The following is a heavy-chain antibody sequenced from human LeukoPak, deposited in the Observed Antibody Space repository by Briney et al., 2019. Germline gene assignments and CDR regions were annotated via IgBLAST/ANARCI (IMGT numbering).Heavy chain of an antibody. D-gene: IGHD2-21*01. J-gene: IGHJ4*02. CDR3: AKDSTIKAFDY. CDR2: IKSDGGLT. CDR1: GFTFSDYW. Sequence: GGSLRLSCAASGFTFSDYWMHWVRQAPGKGLVWVSRIKSDGGLTNYADSVKGRFTISRDNTKNTLYLQLNSLRAEDTALYYCAKDSTIKAFDYWGQGTLVTVSS. V-gene: IGHV3-74*01.